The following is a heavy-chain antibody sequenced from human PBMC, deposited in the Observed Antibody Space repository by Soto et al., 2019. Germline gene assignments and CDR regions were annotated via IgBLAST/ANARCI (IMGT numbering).Heavy chain of an antibody. CDR1: GLPFTSYG. CDR3: VGGQYYFDY. V-gene: IGHV3-30*03. CDR2: ISYDGSDK. Sequence: QVQLVESGGGVVQPGRSLRLSCAASGLPFTSYGMQWVREGPDKGLEWVAIISYDGSDKYYADSVKGRFTISRDNSKNTLYLQMNSLRPEDTALYYCVGGQYYFDYRGQGTLVIVSS. D-gene: IGHD3-10*01. J-gene: IGHJ4*02.